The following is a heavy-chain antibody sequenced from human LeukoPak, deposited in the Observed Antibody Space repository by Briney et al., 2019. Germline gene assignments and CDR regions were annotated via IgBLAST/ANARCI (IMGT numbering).Heavy chain of an antibody. CDR2: IWPGDSDT. J-gene: IGHJ4*02. CDR3: ARDPARWGHFDY. CDR1: GCIFTDYW. V-gene: IGHV5-51*01. Sequence: GGSLEISCPASGCIFTDYWIGWVRQVPGKGLEWVGVIWPGDSDTKYSPSLQGQVTISADKSINTASLQWNSLKASDTATYYCARDPARWGHFDYWGQGTLVTVSS. D-gene: IGHD1-26*01.